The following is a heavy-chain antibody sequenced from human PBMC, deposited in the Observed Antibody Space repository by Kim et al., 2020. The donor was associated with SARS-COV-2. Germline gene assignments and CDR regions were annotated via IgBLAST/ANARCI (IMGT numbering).Heavy chain of an antibody. J-gene: IGHJ4*02. Sequence: YADSGKDRFTITGDNSKNTLYLQMNSLRAEDTAVYYCARDGYYGSGFFDYWGQGTLVTVSS. V-gene: IGHV3-30*01. CDR3: ARDGYYGSGFFDY. D-gene: IGHD3-10*01.